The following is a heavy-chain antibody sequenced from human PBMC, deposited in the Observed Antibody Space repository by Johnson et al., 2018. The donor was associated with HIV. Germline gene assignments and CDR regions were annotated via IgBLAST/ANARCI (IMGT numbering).Heavy chain of an antibody. D-gene: IGHD6-19*01. CDR2: IYSGGNT. CDR3: AREGGRIAVAGPSRENDAFAI. V-gene: IGHV3-66*02. CDR1: GFTFDDYG. J-gene: IGHJ3*02. Sequence: EVLLLESGGGFVRPGGSLRLSCAASGFTFDDYGMSWVRQAPGKGLEWVSVIYSGGNTYYADSVKGRFTISRDNSKSTLYLQMNSLRPEDTAVYYCAREGGRIAVAGPSRENDAFAIWGQGTMVTVSS.